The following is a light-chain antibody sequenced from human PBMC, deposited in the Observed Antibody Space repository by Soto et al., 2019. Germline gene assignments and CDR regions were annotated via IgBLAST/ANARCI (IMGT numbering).Light chain of an antibody. CDR3: CSYTRSSTYV. CDR1: SSYVGNYNL. CDR2: EVN. J-gene: IGLJ1*01. Sequence: QSVVTQPSSESGSPGQSITISCTGTSSYVGNYNLVSWYQQHPGKAPKLMIYEVNKRPSGVSNRFSGSKSGNTASLTISGLQAEDEADYFCCSYTRSSTYVFGTGTKVTVL. V-gene: IGLV2-23*02.